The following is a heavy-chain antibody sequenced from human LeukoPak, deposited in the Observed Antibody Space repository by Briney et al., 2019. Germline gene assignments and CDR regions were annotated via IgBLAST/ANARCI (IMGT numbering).Heavy chain of an antibody. Sequence: GGSLRLSCAVSGFGFTGYSMNWVRQAPGKGLEWVSSITSGSNYINYADSLKGRFTISRDNAKNSLYLQMNSLRVEDTAVYYCARIGVSALGAYYMDVWGKGTTVTVSS. D-gene: IGHD6-6*01. J-gene: IGHJ6*03. CDR1: GFGFTGYS. CDR2: ITSGSNYI. V-gene: IGHV3-21*01. CDR3: ARIGVSALGAYYMDV.